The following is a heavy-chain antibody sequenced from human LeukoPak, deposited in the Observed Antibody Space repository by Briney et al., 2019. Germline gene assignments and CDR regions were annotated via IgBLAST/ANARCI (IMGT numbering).Heavy chain of an antibody. D-gene: IGHD3-10*01. CDR1: GYTFTSYG. CDR2: ISAYNGNT. CDR3: ARDSNTRSSGIFGY. V-gene: IGHV1-18*01. J-gene: IGHJ4*02. Sequence: ASVKVSCKASGYTFTSYGINWVRQAPGQGLEWMGWISAYNGNTKYAQKLQGRVTMTTDTSTSTAYMELRSLRSDDTAVYYCARDSNTRSSGIFGYWGQGTLVTVSS.